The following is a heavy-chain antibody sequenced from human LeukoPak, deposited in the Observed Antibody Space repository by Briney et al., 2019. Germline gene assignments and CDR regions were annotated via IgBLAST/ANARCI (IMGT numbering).Heavy chain of an antibody. CDR3: AKEGITFGGVIAIYYFDY. V-gene: IGHV3-30*02. CDR2: IWYDGSNK. CDR1: GFTFSSYG. Sequence: PGGSLRLSCAASGFTFSSYGMHWVRQAPGKGLEWVAVIWYDGSNKYYADSVKGRFTISRDNSKNTLYLQMNSLRAEDTAVYYCAKEGITFGGVIAIYYFDYWGQGTLVTVSS. D-gene: IGHD3-16*02. J-gene: IGHJ4*02.